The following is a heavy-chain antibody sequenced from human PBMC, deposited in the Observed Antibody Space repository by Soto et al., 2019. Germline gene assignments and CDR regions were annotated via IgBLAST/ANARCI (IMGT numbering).Heavy chain of an antibody. D-gene: IGHD3-9*01. CDR3: ARTYYDILTGWNWFDP. V-gene: IGHV4-59*08. Sequence: SETLSLTCTVSGGSIRSYYWSWIRQPPGKGLEWIGYIYYSGSTNYNPSLKSRVTISVDTSKNQFSLKLSSVTAADTAVYYCARTYYDILTGWNWFDPWGQGTLVTVS. CDR1: GGSIRSYY. CDR2: IYYSGST. J-gene: IGHJ5*02.